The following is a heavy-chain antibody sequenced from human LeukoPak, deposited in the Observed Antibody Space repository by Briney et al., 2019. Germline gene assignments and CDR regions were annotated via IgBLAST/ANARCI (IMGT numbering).Heavy chain of an antibody. CDR1: GYTFTGYY. V-gene: IGHV1-2*02. CDR3: ARGDGSGKYYFDY. CDR2: INPNSGGT. J-gene: IGHJ4*02. D-gene: IGHD3-10*01. Sequence: ASVKVSCKASGYTFTGYYMHWVRQAPGQGLAWMGWINPNSGGTNYAQKFQGRVTMTRDTSISTAYMELSRLRSDDTAVYYCARGDGSGKYYFDYWGQGTLVTVSS.